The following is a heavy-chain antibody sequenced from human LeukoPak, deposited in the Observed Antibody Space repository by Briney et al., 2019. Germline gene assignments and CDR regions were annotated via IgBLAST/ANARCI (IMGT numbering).Heavy chain of an antibody. Sequence: SETLSLTCTVSGGSISNYYWSWIRQPAGKGLEWIGRIYSSGSTNYNPSLKSRVTMSVDTSKNHFSLKLSSVTAADTAVYYSARQGYYDILTGYSGPNWFDPWGQGTLVTVSS. J-gene: IGHJ5*02. CDR2: IYSSGST. CDR3: ARQGYYDILTGYSGPNWFDP. CDR1: GGSISNYY. D-gene: IGHD3-9*01. V-gene: IGHV4-4*07.